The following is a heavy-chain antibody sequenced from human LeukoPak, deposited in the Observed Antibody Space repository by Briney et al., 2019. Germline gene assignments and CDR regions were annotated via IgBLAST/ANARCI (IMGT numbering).Heavy chain of an antibody. Sequence: GGSLRLSCAASGFTFSDYYMSWIRQAPGKGLEWVSYISSSGSTIYYADSVKGRFTTSRDNAKNSLYLQMNSLRAEDTAVYYCARARGWFGELLHYYHGMDVWGQGTTVTVSS. CDR2: ISSSGSTI. CDR1: GFTFSDYY. J-gene: IGHJ6*02. D-gene: IGHD3-10*01. CDR3: ARARGWFGELLHYYHGMDV. V-gene: IGHV3-11*01.